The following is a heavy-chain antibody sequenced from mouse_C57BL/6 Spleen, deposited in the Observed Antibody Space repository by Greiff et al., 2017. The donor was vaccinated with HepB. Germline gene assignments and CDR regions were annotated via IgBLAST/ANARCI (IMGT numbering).Heavy chain of an antibody. CDR1: GYTFTDYY. J-gene: IGHJ4*01. CDR3: ARYWDSAMDY. Sequence: EVQLQQSGPELVKPGASVKISCKASGYTFTDYYMNWVKQSHGKSLEWIGDINPNNGGTSYNQKFKGKATLTVDKSSSTAYMELRSLTSEDSAVYYCARYWDSAMDYWGQGTSVTVSS. D-gene: IGHD4-1*01. V-gene: IGHV1-26*01. CDR2: INPNNGGT.